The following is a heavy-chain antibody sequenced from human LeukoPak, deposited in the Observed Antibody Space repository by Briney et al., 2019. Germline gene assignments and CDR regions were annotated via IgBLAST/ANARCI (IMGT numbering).Heavy chain of an antibody. Sequence: SETLSLTCTVSGGSISTYYWSWIRKPPGKGLEWIGYIYYSGRTHYNPSLTNRVTISVDTSTNQFSLKLSSGTAADTPVYYCARRSCSGGRCDYAYWGQETLVTVSS. V-gene: IGHV4-59*08. CDR1: GGSISTYY. J-gene: IGHJ4*02. D-gene: IGHD2-15*01. CDR3: ARRSCSGGRCDYAY. CDR2: IYYSGRT.